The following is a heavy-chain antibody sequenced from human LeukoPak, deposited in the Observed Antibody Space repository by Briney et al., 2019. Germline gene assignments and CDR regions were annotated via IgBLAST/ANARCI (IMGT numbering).Heavy chain of an antibody. J-gene: IGHJ3*02. V-gene: IGHV3-21*01. Sequence: GGSLRLSCAASGFTFSSYSMNWVRQAPGKGLEWVSSISSSSSYIYYADSVKGRFTISRDNAKNSLYLQMNSLRAEDTAVYYCARGGSGYSYGYRGVAHDAFDIWGQGTMVTVSS. CDR1: GFTFSSYS. CDR2: ISSSSSYI. CDR3: ARGGSGYSYGYRGVAHDAFDI. D-gene: IGHD5-18*01.